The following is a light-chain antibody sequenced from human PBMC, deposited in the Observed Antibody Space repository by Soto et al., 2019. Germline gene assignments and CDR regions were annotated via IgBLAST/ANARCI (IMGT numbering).Light chain of an antibody. CDR1: SSDVGGYNY. Sequence: QSALTQPRSVSGSPGQSVTLSCTGTSSDVGGYNYVSWYQQHPGKAPKLMIYDVSKRPSGVPDRFSGSKSGNTASLTISGLQAEDEADYYGCSYAGSYTVVFGGGTKLTVL. J-gene: IGLJ2*01. CDR2: DVS. CDR3: CSYAGSYTVV. V-gene: IGLV2-11*01.